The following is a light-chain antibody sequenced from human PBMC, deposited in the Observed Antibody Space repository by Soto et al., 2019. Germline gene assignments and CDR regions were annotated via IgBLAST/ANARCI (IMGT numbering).Light chain of an antibody. Sequence: QSALTQPPSASGSPGQSVTISCTGTSSDVGGYNYVSWYQQHPGKAPKLMIYEVNKRPSGVPDRFSGSKSGNTASLPVSGLQAEDEADYYCSSYGGRNNLVVGGGTQLTV. CDR3: SSYGGRNNLV. CDR2: EVN. J-gene: IGLJ2*01. V-gene: IGLV2-8*01. CDR1: SSDVGGYNY.